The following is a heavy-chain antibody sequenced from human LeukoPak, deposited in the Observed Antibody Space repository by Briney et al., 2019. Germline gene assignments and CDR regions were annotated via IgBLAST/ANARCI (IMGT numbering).Heavy chain of an antibody. CDR3: ARAPAGDYFDY. CDR2: IYYSEST. CDR1: GGSISSYY. D-gene: IGHD2-2*01. Sequence: SGTLCLTCTVSGGSISSYYWNWIRQPPGKGLEWIGYIYYSESTNYNPSLKSRVTISVDTSKNQFSLKLSSVTAADTAVYFCARAPAGDYFDYWGQGTLVTVSS. V-gene: IGHV4-59*01. J-gene: IGHJ4*02.